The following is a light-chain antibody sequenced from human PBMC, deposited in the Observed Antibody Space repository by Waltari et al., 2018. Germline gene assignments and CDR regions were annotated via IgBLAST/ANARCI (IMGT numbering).Light chain of an antibody. CDR1: YRGYNS. Sequence: SYVLAQPPSVSVAPGVTARSTCGGNYRGYNSAHWYPVKGVQAPVVVVADDRDRPAGIPERFSASNSANTATLTISGVEAGDEADYYCQVWDSSSDHVVFGGGTKLTVL. CDR3: QVWDSSSDHVV. J-gene: IGLJ2*01. CDR2: DDR. V-gene: IGLV3-21*02.